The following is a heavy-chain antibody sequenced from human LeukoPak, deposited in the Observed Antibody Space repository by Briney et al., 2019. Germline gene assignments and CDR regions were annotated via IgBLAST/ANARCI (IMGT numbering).Heavy chain of an antibody. J-gene: IGHJ4*02. V-gene: IGHV4-59*08. D-gene: IGHD3-3*01. CDR2: IYYSGST. CDR1: GGSISSYY. CDR3: ARHSWGKDYDF. Sequence: SETLSLTCTVSGGSISSYYWSWIRQPPGKGLEWIGYIYYSGSTNYNPSLKSRVTISVDTSKNQFSLKLSSVTAADTAVYYCARHSWGKDYDFWSQGTLVTVSS.